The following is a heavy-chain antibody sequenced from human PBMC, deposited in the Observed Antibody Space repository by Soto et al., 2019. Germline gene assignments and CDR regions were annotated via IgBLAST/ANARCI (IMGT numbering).Heavy chain of an antibody. V-gene: IGHV4-59*01. D-gene: IGHD6-19*01. Sequence: SETLSLTCTVSGGSITGYYWSWIRQPPGKGLEFIGYIYHSGATEYTPSLQSRVTISVDTSKNQFSLKLSSVTAADTAVYYCARVLYSSGWYRYYYVMDVWGQGTTVTVSS. CDR1: GGSITGYY. CDR3: ARVLYSSGWYRYYYVMDV. CDR2: IYHSGAT. J-gene: IGHJ6*02.